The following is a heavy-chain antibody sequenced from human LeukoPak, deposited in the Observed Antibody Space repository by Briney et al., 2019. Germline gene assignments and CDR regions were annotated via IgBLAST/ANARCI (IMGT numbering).Heavy chain of an antibody. Sequence: PSETLSLTCTVSGGSISHYYWSWIRQPPGKGLEWIGRIYTSGSTNYNPSLKSRVTMSVDTSKNQFSLKLSSVTAADTAVYYCARPVVAAGDNWFDPWGQGTLVTVSS. CDR2: IYTSGST. J-gene: IGHJ5*02. CDR1: GGSISHYY. D-gene: IGHD2-15*01. CDR3: ARPVVAAGDNWFDP. V-gene: IGHV4-4*07.